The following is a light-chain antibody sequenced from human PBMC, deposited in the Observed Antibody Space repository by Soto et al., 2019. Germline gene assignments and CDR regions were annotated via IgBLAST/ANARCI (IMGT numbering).Light chain of an antibody. J-gene: IGKJ1*01. V-gene: IGKV1-5*03. CDR3: QQYNSYSWT. Sequence: DIQLTQSPSTLSASVRDSITITCRASQSISNWLAWYQVKPGKAPKLLIYKASSLESGVPSRFSGSGSGTTFTLTITSLQPDDFATYYCQQYNSYSWTFGQGTKVDLK. CDR1: QSISNW. CDR2: KAS.